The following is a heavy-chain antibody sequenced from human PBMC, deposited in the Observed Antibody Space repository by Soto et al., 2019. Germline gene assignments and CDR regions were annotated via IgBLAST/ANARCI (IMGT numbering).Heavy chain of an antibody. D-gene: IGHD1-26*01. J-gene: IGHJ4*02. Sequence: PGGSLRLSCAASGFTFNTYNMNWVRQAPGKGLEWVAVISYDGSNQYYPDSVKGRFTVSRDNSKNTLFLQMNNLRAADTAVYYCARRASGGTYFDYWGQGTLVTVSS. V-gene: IGHV3-30*03. CDR3: ARRASGGTYFDY. CDR1: GFTFNTYN. CDR2: ISYDGSNQ.